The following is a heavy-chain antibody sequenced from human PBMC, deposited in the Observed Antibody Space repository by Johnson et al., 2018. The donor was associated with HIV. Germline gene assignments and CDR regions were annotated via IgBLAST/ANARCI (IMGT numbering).Heavy chain of an antibody. D-gene: IGHD2-2*01. J-gene: IGHJ3*02. V-gene: IGHV3-9*01. Sequence: VQLVESGGGLVQPGRSLRLSCAASGFTFDDYAMHWVRQAPGKGLEWVSGISWNSGSIGYADSVKGRFTISRDTAKNSLYLQMNSLRAEDTALYYCTKGYIVVVPAANTDAFDILGQGTMVTVSS. CDR3: TKGYIVVVPAANTDAFDI. CDR1: GFTFDDYA. CDR2: ISWNSGSI.